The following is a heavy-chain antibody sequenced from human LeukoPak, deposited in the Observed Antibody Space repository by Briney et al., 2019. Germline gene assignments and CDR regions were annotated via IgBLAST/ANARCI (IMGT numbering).Heavy chain of an antibody. CDR1: GYSFTSYW. V-gene: IGHV5-51*01. D-gene: IGHD5-18*01. CDR2: IDPSDSET. Sequence: NRGESLKISCKASGYSFTSYWIGWVRQMPEKGLEWMGIIDPSDSETRYTPTFQGQVTISADKSLTTAYLQWNSLKASDTAMYYCARQTAMGRSGDYWGQGTLGTVSS. J-gene: IGHJ4*02. CDR3: ARQTAMGRSGDY.